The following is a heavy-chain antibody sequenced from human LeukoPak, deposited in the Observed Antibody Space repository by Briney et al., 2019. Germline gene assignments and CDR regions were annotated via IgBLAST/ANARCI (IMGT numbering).Heavy chain of an antibody. CDR2: TRSKSYGGTT. Sequence: GRSLRLSCTTSGFTFADYAMNWFRQAPGKGLEWVGFTRSKSYGGTTEYAASVKGRFTISRDDSKSIAYLQMNSLKNEDTAVYYCSSYSGYGFTPFDYWGQGTLVTVSS. D-gene: IGHD5-12*01. CDR1: GFTFADYA. V-gene: IGHV3-49*03. J-gene: IGHJ4*02. CDR3: SSYSGYGFTPFDY.